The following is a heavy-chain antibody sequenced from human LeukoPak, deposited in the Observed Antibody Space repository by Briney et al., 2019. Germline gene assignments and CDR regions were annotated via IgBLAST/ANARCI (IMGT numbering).Heavy chain of an antibody. CDR3: ARVDNWNDVSYYFDY. CDR2: IYSGDST. D-gene: IGHD1-20*01. V-gene: IGHV3-53*01. Sequence: PGGSLRLSCAASGFTVSSNYMSWVRQAPGKGLEWVSVIYSGDSTYYADSVKGRFTISRDNSKNTLYLQMNSLRAEDTAVYYCARVDNWNDVSYYFDYWGQGTLVTVSS. CDR1: GFTVSSNY. J-gene: IGHJ4*02.